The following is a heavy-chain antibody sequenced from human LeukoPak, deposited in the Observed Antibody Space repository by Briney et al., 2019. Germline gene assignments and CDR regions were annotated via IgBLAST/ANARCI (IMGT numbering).Heavy chain of an antibody. CDR2: IYYTRSP. J-gene: IGHJ6*02. CDR1: GGSVSSYY. CDR3: AMSYDMDV. Sequence: PSETLSLTCTVSGGSVSSYYWSWIRQPPGKGLEWIGYIYYTRSPSYSPSLKSRVTISVDTSKNQFSLKLSSVTAADTAVYYCAMSYDMDVWGQGTTVTVSS. V-gene: IGHV4-59*02.